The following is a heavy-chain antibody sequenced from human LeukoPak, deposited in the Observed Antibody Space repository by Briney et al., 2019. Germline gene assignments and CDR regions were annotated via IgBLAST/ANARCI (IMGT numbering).Heavy chain of an antibody. CDR3: AKAPWGRAAAGTYYFDY. V-gene: IGHV3-23*01. Sequence: GGSLRLSCAASGFTFSSYAMSWVRQAPGKGLEWVSAISGSGGSTYYADSVKGRFTISRDNSKNTLYLQMNSLRAEDTAVYYCAKAPWGRAAAGTYYFDYWGQGTLVTVSS. J-gene: IGHJ4*02. CDR1: GFTFSSYA. D-gene: IGHD6-13*01. CDR2: ISGSGGST.